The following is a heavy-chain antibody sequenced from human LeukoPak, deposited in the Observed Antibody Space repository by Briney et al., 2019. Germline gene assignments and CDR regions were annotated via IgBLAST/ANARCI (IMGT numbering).Heavy chain of an antibody. Sequence: GASVKLSCTAAGYTFTGYFMDGVRQAPGQGLEWMGWINPKSGDTKYAQKFQGRVTMTSDTSNSTAYMDPSRLRSDDTAVYYCARGGSRLRQLVLFNGDWFVPWLQGSQPTVCS. CDR2: INPKSGDT. J-gene: IGHJ5*02. CDR3: ARGGSRLRQLVLFNGDWFVP. CDR1: GYTFTGYF. V-gene: IGHV1-2*02. D-gene: IGHD6-13*01.